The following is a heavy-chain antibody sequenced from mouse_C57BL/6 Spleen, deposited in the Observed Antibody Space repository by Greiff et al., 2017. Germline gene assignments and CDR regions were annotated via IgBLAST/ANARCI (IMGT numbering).Heavy chain of an antibody. CDR1: GYSITSGYY. J-gene: IGHJ4*01. D-gene: IGHD2-4*01. CDR3: AREGIYYDYDGAMGY. CDR2: ISYDGSN. Sequence: VQLKESGPGLVKPSQSLSLTCSVTGYSITSGYYWNWIRQFPGNKLEWMGYISYDGSNNYNPSLKNRISITRDTSKNQFFLKLNSVTTEDTATYYCAREGIYYDYDGAMGYWCQGTSVTVSS. V-gene: IGHV3-6*01.